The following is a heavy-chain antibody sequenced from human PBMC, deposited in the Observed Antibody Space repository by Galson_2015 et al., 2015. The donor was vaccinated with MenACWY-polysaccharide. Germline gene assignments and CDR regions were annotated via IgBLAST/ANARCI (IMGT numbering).Heavy chain of an antibody. CDR2: VYADGET. J-gene: IGHJ4*02. Sequence: ETLSLTCTVSGDSLSNNYWTWVRQPAGKGLEWIGRVYADGETNYNSSLKSRVIMSTDTSKNQFSLKLSSVTAADPAVYYCARGRRGEGTDYWGQGTLVTVSS. D-gene: IGHD3-10*01. CDR3: ARGRRGEGTDY. V-gene: IGHV4-4*07. CDR1: GDSLSNNY.